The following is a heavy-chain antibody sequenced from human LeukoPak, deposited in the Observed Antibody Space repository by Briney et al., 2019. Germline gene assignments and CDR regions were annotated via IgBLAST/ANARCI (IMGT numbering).Heavy chain of an antibody. Sequence: SETLSLTCAVYGGSFSGYYWSWIRQPPGKGLEWIGEINHSGSTNYNPSLKSRVTISVDTSKNQFSLKLSSLTAADTAVYYCARGPPTVTRKKQQRTFLDYFRHWGQGTLVTVSS. CDR2: INHSGST. D-gene: IGHD4-17*01. J-gene: IGHJ1*01. V-gene: IGHV4-34*01. CDR1: GGSFSGYY. CDR3: ARGPPTVTRKKQQRTFLDYFRH.